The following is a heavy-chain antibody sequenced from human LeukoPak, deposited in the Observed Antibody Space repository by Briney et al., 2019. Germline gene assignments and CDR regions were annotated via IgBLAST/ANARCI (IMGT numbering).Heavy chain of an antibody. Sequence: PGGSLRLSCAASGFTFSSYAMHWVRQAPGKGLEWVAVISYDGGNKYYADSVKGRFTISRDNSKNTLYLQMNSLRAEDTAVYYCARDRLAAALDYWGQGTLVTVSS. D-gene: IGHD6-13*01. CDR2: ISYDGGNK. V-gene: IGHV3-30*04. CDR3: ARDRLAAALDY. J-gene: IGHJ4*02. CDR1: GFTFSSYA.